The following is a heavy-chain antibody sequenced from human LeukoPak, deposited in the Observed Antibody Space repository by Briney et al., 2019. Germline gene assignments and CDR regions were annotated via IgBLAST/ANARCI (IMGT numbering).Heavy chain of an antibody. CDR2: ISWDGGST. V-gene: IGHV3-43D*03. CDR3: ARFTDYYDSSGWVSAAFDI. D-gene: IGHD3-22*01. J-gene: IGHJ3*02. Sequence: GGSLRLSCAASGFTFDDYAMHWVRQAPGKGLEWVSLISWDGGSTYYADSVKGRFTISRDNSKNSLYLQMNSLRAEDTALYYCARFTDYYDSSGWVSAAFDIWGQGTMVTVSS. CDR1: GFTFDDYA.